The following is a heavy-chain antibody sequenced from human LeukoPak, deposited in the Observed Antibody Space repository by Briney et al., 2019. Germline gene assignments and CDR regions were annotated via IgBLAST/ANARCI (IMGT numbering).Heavy chain of an antibody. J-gene: IGHJ4*02. D-gene: IGHD4-17*01. CDR1: GGSISSSSYY. CDR2: IYYNGIT. V-gene: IGHV4-61*05. CDR3: ARVGRGDYGDYTAGY. Sequence: SETLSLTCTVSGGSISSSSYYWGWIRQPPGKGLEWIGYIYYNGITNYNPSLTSRVTISVDTSKNQFSLKLSSVTAADTAVYYCARVGRGDYGDYTAGYWGQGILVTVSS.